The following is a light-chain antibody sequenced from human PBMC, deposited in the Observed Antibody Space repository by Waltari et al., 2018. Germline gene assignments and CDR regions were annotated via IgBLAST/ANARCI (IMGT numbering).Light chain of an antibody. CDR3: SSDGVNNDFYV. CDR1: SSDVGGVNS. V-gene: IGLV2-8*01. J-gene: IGLJ1*01. Sequence: QSALTQPPSASGSPGQSVTISCTGASSDVGGVNSVSWYQQHPGKAPRLMIYEVSKRPSGVPDRFSGSKSGNTASLTVSGLQAEDEADYYYSSDGVNNDFYVFGSGTKVTVL. CDR2: EVS.